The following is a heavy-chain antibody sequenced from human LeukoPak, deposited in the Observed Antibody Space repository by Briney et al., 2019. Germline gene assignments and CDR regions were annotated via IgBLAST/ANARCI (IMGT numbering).Heavy chain of an antibody. J-gene: IGHJ2*01. CDR1: GFTFSSYA. CDR3: ARETSDWYFDL. CDR2: ISYDGSNK. Sequence: PGGSLRLSCAASGFTFSSYAMHWVRQAPGKGLEWVAVISYDGSNKYSADSVKGQFTISRDNSKNTLYLQMNSLRAEDTAVWYCARETSDWYFDLWGRGTLVTVSS. V-gene: IGHV3-30-3*01.